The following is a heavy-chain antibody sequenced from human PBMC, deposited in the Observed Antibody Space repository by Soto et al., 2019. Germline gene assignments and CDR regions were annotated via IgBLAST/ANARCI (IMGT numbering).Heavy chain of an antibody. CDR3: ARNNPGGQAARDH. CDR2: IYSGGST. Sequence: QDPGKGLEWVSVIYSGGSTYYADSVKGRFTISRDNSKNTLYLQMNSLRAEDTAVYYCARNNPGGQAARDHWGQGTLVTVSS. D-gene: IGHD6-13*01. J-gene: IGHJ4*02. V-gene: IGHV3-53*01.